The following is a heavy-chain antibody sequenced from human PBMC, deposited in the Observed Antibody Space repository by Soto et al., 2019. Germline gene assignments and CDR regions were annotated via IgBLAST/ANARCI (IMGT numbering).Heavy chain of an antibody. CDR1: GGSFSTYA. D-gene: IGHD3-3*01. J-gene: IGHJ4*01. V-gene: IGHV1-69*06. CDR3: ATGFWSGPIAHYFDY. CDR2: IIPLFGTE. Sequence: QVHLVQSGAEVKKPGSSVKVSCKASGGSFSTYAINWLRQAPGQGLEWMGGIIPLFGTENYAQNFQDRFTFTADKPTTTAYMAVRSLTSEDTAVYYCATGFWSGPIAHYFDYWGQGTLVTVSS.